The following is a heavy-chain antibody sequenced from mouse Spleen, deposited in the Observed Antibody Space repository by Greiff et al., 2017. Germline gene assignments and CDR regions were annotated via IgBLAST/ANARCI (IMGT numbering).Heavy chain of an antibody. Sequence: VMLVESGPGLVAPSQSLSITCTVSGFSLTSYGVHWVRQPPGKGLEWLGVIWAGGSTNYNSALMSRLSISKDNSKSQVFLKMNSLQTDDTAMYYCARDGGSRGLYAMDYWGQGTSVTVSS. J-gene: IGHJ4*01. CDR1: GFSLTSYG. CDR2: IWAGGST. D-gene: IGHD1-1*01. V-gene: IGHV2-9*02. CDR3: ARDGGSRGLYAMDY.